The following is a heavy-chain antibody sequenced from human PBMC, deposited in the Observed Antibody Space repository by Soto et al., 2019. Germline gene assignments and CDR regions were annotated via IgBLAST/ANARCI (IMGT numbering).Heavy chain of an antibody. D-gene: IGHD6-13*01. CDR2: IDNSGST. CDR1: GVSIGSYY. CDR3: ARGGYSSRWYNWFDP. V-gene: IGHV4-59*08. Sequence: SETLSLTCTVFGVSIGSYYWSWIRQPPGTGLEWIGYIDNSGSTNYNPTLTSRVIISVDTSKNQFSLTLSSVTAADTAVYYCARGGYSSRWYNWFDPWGQGTLVTVSS. J-gene: IGHJ5*02.